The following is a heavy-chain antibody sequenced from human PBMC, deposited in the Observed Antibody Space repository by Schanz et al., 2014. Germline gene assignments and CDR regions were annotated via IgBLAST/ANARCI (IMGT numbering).Heavy chain of an antibody. CDR3: ARVYNWNPGGWYFDL. CDR1: GYTFTGYY. Sequence: QVPLVQSGAEVKKPGASVKVSCKASGYTFTGYYMHWVRQAPGQGLEWMGWINPNSGGTNYAQKFQGRVTMTRDTSISTAYMELSRLRSDDTAVYYCARVYNWNPGGWYFDLWGRGTLVTVSS. D-gene: IGHD1-20*01. J-gene: IGHJ2*01. V-gene: IGHV1-2*02. CDR2: INPNSGGT.